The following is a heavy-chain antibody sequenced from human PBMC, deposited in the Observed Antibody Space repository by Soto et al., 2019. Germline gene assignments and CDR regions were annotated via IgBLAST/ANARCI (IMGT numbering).Heavy chain of an antibody. CDR3: AKGPHYDILTGYYLGGVYYYYYMDV. CDR2: ISGSGGST. Sequence: GGSLRLSCAASGFTFSSYAMSWVRQAPGKGLEWVSAISGSGGSTYYADSVKGRFTISRDNSKNTLYLQMNSLRAEDTAVYYCAKGPHYDILTGYYLGGVYYYYYMDVWGKGTTVTVSS. V-gene: IGHV3-23*01. D-gene: IGHD3-9*01. J-gene: IGHJ6*03. CDR1: GFTFSSYA.